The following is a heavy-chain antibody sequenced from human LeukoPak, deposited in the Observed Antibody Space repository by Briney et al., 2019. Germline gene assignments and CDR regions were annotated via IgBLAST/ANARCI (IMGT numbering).Heavy chain of an antibody. CDR2: IYSGGST. CDR1: GFTVSSNY. Sequence: GGSLRLSCAASGFTVSSNYMSWVRQAPGKGLEWVSVIYSGGSTYYADSVKGRFTISRDNSKNTLYLQMNSLRAEDTAVYYCAKTKLRYFDWLFLDYWGQGTLVTVSS. CDR3: AKTKLRYFDWLFLDY. D-gene: IGHD3-9*01. J-gene: IGHJ4*02. V-gene: IGHV3-53*01.